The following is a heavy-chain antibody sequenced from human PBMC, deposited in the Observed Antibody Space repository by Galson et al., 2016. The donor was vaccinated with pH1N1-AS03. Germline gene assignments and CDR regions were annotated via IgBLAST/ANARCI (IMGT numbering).Heavy chain of an antibody. CDR3: ARDRYRDTSTDFYESAY. Sequence: SVKVSCKASAGTFATFAVSWVRQARGQGLEWMGGVIPLSGTTNYAQKFQGRVTITADDSTGTAYMVLSSLRSDDTAVHYTARDRYRDTSTDFYESAYWGQGTLVTVSS. V-gene: IGHV1-69*13. J-gene: IGHJ4*02. CDR2: VIPLSGTT. CDR1: AGTFATFA. D-gene: IGHD2/OR15-2a*01.